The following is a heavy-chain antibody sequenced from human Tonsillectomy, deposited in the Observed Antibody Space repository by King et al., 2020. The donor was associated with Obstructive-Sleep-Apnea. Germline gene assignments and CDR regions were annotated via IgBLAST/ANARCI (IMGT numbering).Heavy chain of an antibody. CDR2: ISYDGSNK. CDR1: GFTFSSYG. CDR3: AKDSTYYDSSGYHPPLTHYYYYGMDV. D-gene: IGHD3-22*01. Sequence: VQLVESGGGVVQPGRSLRLSCAASGFTFSSYGMHWVRQAPGKGLEWVAVISYDGSNKYYADSVKGRFTISRDNSKNTLYLQMNSLRAEATAVYYCAKDSTYYDSSGYHPPLTHYYYYGMDVWGQGTTVTVSS. V-gene: IGHV3-30*18. J-gene: IGHJ6*02.